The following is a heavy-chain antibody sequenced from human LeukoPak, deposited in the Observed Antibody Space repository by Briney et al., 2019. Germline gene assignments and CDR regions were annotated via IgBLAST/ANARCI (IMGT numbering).Heavy chain of an antibody. Sequence: ASVKVSCKVSGYTLTELSMHWVRQAPGKGLEWMGGFDPEDGETIYAQKFQGRVTMTEDTSTDTAYMELSSLRSEDTAVYYCARDIATTGALNWFDPWGQGTLVTVSS. D-gene: IGHD6-13*01. CDR3: ARDIATTGALNWFDP. J-gene: IGHJ5*02. CDR1: GYTLTELS. V-gene: IGHV1-24*01. CDR2: FDPEDGET.